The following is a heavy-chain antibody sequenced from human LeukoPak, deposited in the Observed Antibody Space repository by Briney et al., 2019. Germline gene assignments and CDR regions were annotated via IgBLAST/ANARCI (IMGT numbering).Heavy chain of an antibody. CDR3: ARGQYYYGSGSYASGFDP. CDR2: INPNSGGT. D-gene: IGHD3-10*01. CDR1: GYTFTGYY. V-gene: IGHV1-2*02. J-gene: IGHJ5*02. Sequence: ASVKVSCKASGYTFTGYYTHWVRQAPGQGLEWMGWINPNSGGTNYAQKFQGRVTMTRDTSISTAYMELSRLRSDDTAVYYCARGQYYYGSGSYASGFDPWGQGTLVTVSS.